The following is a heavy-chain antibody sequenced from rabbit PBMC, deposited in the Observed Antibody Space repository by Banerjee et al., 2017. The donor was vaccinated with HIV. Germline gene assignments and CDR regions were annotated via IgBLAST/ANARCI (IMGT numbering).Heavy chain of an antibody. J-gene: IGHJ4*01. CDR2: IYTGSSGNN. D-gene: IGHD1-1*01. Sequence: QEQLVESGGGLVQPEGSLTLTCTASGFSFSSSHWIYWVRQAPGKGLEWIGIIYTGSSGNNYYASWAKGRFTISKTSSTTVTLQMTSLTAADTATYFCARQWANSGLNLDLWGQGTLVTVS. CDR3: ARQWANSGLNLDL. V-gene: IGHV1S45*01. CDR1: GFSFSSSHW.